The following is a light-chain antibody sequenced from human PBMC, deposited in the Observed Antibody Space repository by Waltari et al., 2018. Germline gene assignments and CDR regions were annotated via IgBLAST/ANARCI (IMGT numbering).Light chain of an antibody. J-gene: IGLJ2*01. CDR1: SLRSYY. CDR3: NSRDSSGNHLNVV. V-gene: IGLV3-19*01. Sequence: SSELTQDPAVSVALGQTVRITCPGDSLRSYYASWYQQKPGQAPVLVIYGKNNRPSGITARFPGSSSGNTSSLTITGAQAEDEADYYCNSRDSSGNHLNVVFGGGTKLTVL. CDR2: GKN.